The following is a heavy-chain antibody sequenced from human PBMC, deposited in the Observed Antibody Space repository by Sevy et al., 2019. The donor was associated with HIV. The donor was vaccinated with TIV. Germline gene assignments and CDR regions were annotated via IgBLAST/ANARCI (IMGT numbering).Heavy chain of an antibody. CDR1: GFTFSNAW. CDR3: STDPIIVLLVTDGMDV. V-gene: IGHV3-15*01. J-gene: IGHJ6*02. CDR2: IKSKTDGGTT. Sequence: GGSLRLSCAASGFTFSNAWMSWVRQAPGKGLEWFGRIKSKTDGGTTDYAAPVKGRFTISRDDSKNTLYLQMNSLKTEDTAVYYCSTDPIIVLLVTDGMDVWGQGTTVTVSS. D-gene: IGHD2-8*02.